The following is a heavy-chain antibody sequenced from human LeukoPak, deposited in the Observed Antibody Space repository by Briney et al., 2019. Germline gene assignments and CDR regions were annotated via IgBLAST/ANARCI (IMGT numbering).Heavy chain of an antibody. CDR2: INHSGST. CDR1: GGSFSGYY. Sequence: PSETLSLTCAVYGGSFSGYYWSWIRQPPGKGLEWIGEINHSGSTNYNPSLKSRVTISVDTSKHQFSLKLSSVTAADTAVYYCARGPENYYGSGSYYSPYYFDYWGQGTLVTVSS. J-gene: IGHJ4*02. V-gene: IGHV4-34*01. D-gene: IGHD3-10*01. CDR3: ARGPENYYGSGSYYSPYYFDY.